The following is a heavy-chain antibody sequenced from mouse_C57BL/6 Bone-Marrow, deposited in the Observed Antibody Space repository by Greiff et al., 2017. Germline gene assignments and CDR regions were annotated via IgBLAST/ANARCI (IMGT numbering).Heavy chain of an antibody. J-gene: IGHJ3*01. V-gene: IGHV15-2*01. CDR2: IRPSIGRT. CDR1: DSEVFPIAY. CDR3: ARFYDGYYGGFAY. D-gene: IGHD2-3*01. Sequence: VQLQESGSELRSPGSSVKLSCKDFDSEVFPIAYMSWVRQKPGHGFEWIGGIRPSIGRTIYGEKFEDKATLDADTLTNTAYLGLNSLTSEGSAIYYCARFYDGYYGGFAYWGQGTLVTVSA.